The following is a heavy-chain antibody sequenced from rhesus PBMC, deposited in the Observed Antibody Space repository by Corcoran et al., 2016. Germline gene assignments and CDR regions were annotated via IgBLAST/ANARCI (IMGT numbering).Heavy chain of an antibody. CDR3: ARDRGYFPV. V-gene: IGHV3-178*01. J-gene: IGHJ4*01. Sequence: EVLLVESGGGWAKPGGYLRLSGDASGFTCSDSYMDWVRRAPGKGLEWFSGISNGGGSTWYADSVKVSFTISRENAKNTLYLQMDGLRAEDTAVYYCARDRGYFPVWGQGVLVTVSS. CDR2: ISNGGGST. CDR1: GFTCSDSY. D-gene: IGHD5-24*01.